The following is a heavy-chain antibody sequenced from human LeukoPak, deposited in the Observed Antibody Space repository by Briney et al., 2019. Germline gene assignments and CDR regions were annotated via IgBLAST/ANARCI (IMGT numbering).Heavy chain of an antibody. J-gene: IGHJ4*02. Sequence: SVKVSCKASGGTFSSYAISWVRQAPGQGLEWMGGIIPIFGTANYAQKFQGRVTITADESTSTAYMELSSLRSEDTAVYYCARLDYGSGSRFDYGGQGTLVTVSS. V-gene: IGHV1-69*13. CDR1: GGTFSSYA. CDR2: IIPIFGTA. CDR3: ARLDYGSGSRFDY. D-gene: IGHD3-10*01.